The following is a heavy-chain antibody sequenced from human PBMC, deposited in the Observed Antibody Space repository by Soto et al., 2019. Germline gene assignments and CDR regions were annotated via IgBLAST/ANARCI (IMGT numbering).Heavy chain of an antibody. CDR2: IWYDGSNK. CDR3: ARSTVNNRRWVHYYGMDV. Sequence: PGGSLRLSCAASGFAFSSYGMHWVRQAPGKGLEWVAVIWYDGSNKYYADSVKGRFTISRDNSKNTLYLQMNSLRAEDTAVYYCARSTVNNRRWVHYYGMDVWGQGTTVTVSS. CDR1: GFAFSSYG. D-gene: IGHD1-1*01. V-gene: IGHV3-33*01. J-gene: IGHJ6*02.